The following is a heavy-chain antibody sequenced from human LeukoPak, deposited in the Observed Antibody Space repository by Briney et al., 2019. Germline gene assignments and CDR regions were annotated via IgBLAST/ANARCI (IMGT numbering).Heavy chain of an antibody. CDR1: GFTISSYG. V-gene: IGHV3-33*01. Sequence: GGTLRLSCAASGFTISSYGMHWVRQAQGKGLEGVAVIWYDGSNKYYADSVKGRFTISRDNSKNTLYLQMNSLRAEDAAVYYCARFSHSGYYYYGMDVWGQGTTVTVSS. CDR3: ARFSHSGYYYYGMDV. CDR2: IWYDGSNK. J-gene: IGHJ6*02.